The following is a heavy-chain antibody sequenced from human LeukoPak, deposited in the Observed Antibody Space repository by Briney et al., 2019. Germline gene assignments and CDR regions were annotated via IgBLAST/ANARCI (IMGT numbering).Heavy chain of an antibody. J-gene: IGHJ3*02. Sequence: GGSLRLSCAASGFTFTSYSMNWVRQAPGKGLEWVSSISSSSSYIYYADSVKGRFTISRDNSKNTLYLQMNSLRAEDTAVYYCASLDYDSSYSDAFDIWGQGTMVTVSS. D-gene: IGHD3-22*01. CDR2: ISSSSSYI. V-gene: IGHV3-21*01. CDR3: ASLDYDSSYSDAFDI. CDR1: GFTFTSYS.